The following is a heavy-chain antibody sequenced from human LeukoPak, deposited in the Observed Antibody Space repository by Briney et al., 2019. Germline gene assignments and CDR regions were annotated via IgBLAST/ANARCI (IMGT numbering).Heavy chain of an antibody. J-gene: IGHJ5*02. CDR2: ISGSGGST. Sequence: PGGSLRLSCAASGFTFSSYAMSWVRQAPGKGLEWVSAISGSGGSTYYADSVKGRFTISRDNSKNTLYLQMNSLRAEDTAAYYCAKFGSVAGTYWFDPWGQGTLVTVSS. D-gene: IGHD6-19*01. V-gene: IGHV3-23*01. CDR1: GFTFSSYA. CDR3: AKFGSVAGTYWFDP.